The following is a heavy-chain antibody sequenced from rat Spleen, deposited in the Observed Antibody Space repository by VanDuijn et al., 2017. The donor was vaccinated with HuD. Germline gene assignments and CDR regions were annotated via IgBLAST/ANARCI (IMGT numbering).Heavy chain of an antibody. V-gene: IGHV5-29*01. Sequence: EVQLVESAGGLVQPGRSLKLSCAASVFTFSDYYMAWVRQAPTKGLEWVATISYDGSSTYYRDSVKGRFTVSRDNAKSTLYLQMDSLRSEDTATYYCATPLFDYWGQGVMVTVSS. J-gene: IGHJ2*01. CDR3: ATPLFDY. CDR2: ISYDGSST. CDR1: VFTFSDYY.